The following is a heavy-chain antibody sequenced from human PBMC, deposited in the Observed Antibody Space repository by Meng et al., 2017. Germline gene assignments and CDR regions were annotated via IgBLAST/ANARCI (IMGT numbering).Heavy chain of an antibody. V-gene: IGHV4-4*02. J-gene: IGHJ4*02. D-gene: IGHD3-22*01. CDR1: GDSISSSNW. CDR3: ARRYDGSGYLAH. CDR2: IYHTGTT. Sequence: QVQLQESGPGLCKPSGTLSLTCAVSGDSISSSNWWSWVRQPPGKGLEWIGEIYHTGTTGYNPSLKSRATISIDTSKNHFSLKLSSVTAADTAVYYCARRYDGSGYLAHWGLGTLVTVSS.